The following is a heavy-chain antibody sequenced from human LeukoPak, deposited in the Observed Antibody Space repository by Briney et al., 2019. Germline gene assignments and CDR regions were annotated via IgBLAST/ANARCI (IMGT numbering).Heavy chain of an antibody. V-gene: IGHV3-21*01. CDR2: ISSRSDYK. D-gene: IGHD1-26*01. Sequence: GGSLRLSCAASGFTFSTYSMNWVRQAPGKGLEWVSSISSRSDYKYYAVSVKGRFTISRDNAKNSPYLQMNSLGPEDTAVYYCAREDGIVGVTSAFDVWGQGTMATVSS. J-gene: IGHJ3*01. CDR3: AREDGIVGVTSAFDV. CDR1: GFTFSTYS.